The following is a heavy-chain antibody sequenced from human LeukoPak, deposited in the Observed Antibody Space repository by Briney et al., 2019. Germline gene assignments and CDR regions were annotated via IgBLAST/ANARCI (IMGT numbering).Heavy chain of an antibody. J-gene: IGHJ4*02. V-gene: IGHV3-21*01. Sequence: GGSLRLSCAASGFTFSSYSMNWVRQAPGKGLEWVSCISSSSSYIYYADSVKGRFTISRDNAKNSLYLQMDSLRAEDTAVYYCARAHNWKYGSFDFWGQGTLVTVSS. CDR2: ISSSSSYI. CDR3: ARAHNWKYGSFDF. CDR1: GFTFSSYS. D-gene: IGHD1-7*01.